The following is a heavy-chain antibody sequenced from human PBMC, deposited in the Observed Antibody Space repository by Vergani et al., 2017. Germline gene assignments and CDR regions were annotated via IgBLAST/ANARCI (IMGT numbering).Heavy chain of an antibody. CDR3: ARGDPGDYGDYDAFDI. CDR1: GFTFSSYS. J-gene: IGHJ3*02. D-gene: IGHD4-17*01. CDR2: ISSSSSYI. V-gene: IGHV3-21*01. Sequence: EVQLVESGGGLVKPGGSLRLSCAASGFTFSSYSMNWVRQAPGKGLEWVSSISSSSSYIYYADSLKGRFTISRDNAKNSLYLQMNSLRAEDTAVYYCARGDPGDYGDYDAFDIWGQGTMVTVSS.